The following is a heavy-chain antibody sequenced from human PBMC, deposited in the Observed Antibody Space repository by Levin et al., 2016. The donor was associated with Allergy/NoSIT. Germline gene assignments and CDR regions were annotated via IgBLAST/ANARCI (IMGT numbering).Heavy chain of an antibody. D-gene: IGHD4-17*01. V-gene: IGHV4-59*01. Sequence: WIRQPPGKGLEWIGYIYYSGSTNYNPSLKSRVTISVDTSKNQFSLKLSSVTAADTAVYYCARASTVLYYFDYWGQGTLVTVSS. CDR3: ARASTVLYYFDY. J-gene: IGHJ4*02. CDR2: IYYSGST.